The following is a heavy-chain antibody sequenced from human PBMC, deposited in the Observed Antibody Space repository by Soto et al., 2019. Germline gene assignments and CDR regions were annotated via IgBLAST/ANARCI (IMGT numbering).Heavy chain of an antibody. CDR3: AKDFGYYGDYVESFDY. CDR1: GFTFSSYA. J-gene: IGHJ4*02. V-gene: IGHV3-23*01. D-gene: IGHD4-17*01. Sequence: PGGSLRLSCAASGFTFSSYAMSWVRQAPGKGLEWVSAISGSGGSTYYADSVKGRFTISRDNSKNTLYLQMNSLRAEDTAVYYCAKDFGYYGDYVESFDYWGQGTLVTVSS. CDR2: ISGSGGST.